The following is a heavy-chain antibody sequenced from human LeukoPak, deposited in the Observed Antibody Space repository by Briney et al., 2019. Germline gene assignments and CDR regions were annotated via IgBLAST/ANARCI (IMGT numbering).Heavy chain of an antibody. V-gene: IGHV3-74*01. CDR3: ARTASYSGSFYGYFQH. CDR1: GFTFTTYW. J-gene: IGHJ1*01. CDR2: INTDGRVT. Sequence: GGSLRLSCAASGFTFTTYWMHWVRQVPGKGLVWVARINTDGRVTTYADSVKGRFTVSRDNAENTLYLQMNSLRVEDTAVYYCARTASYSGSFYGYFQHWGQGTLVTVSS. D-gene: IGHD1-26*01.